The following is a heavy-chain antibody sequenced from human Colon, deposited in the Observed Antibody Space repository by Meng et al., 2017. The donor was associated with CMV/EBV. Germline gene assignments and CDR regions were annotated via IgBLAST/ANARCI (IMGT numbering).Heavy chain of an antibody. J-gene: IGHJ4*02. Sequence: AVYGESCSDCYWSWLRQSPGKGLEWIGEINHSGSPRYNPSLNSRVTVSIATPKNQFSLKLTSVIAADTAVYYCARTIPPARGHRHDYWGQGTLVTVSS. D-gene: IGHD2-2*01. V-gene: IGHV4-34*01. CDR3: ARTIPPARGHRHDY. CDR1: GESCSDCY. CDR2: INHSGSP.